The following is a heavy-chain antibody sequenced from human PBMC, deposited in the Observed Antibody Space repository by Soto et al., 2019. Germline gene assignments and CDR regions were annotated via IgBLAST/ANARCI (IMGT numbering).Heavy chain of an antibody. J-gene: IGHJ6*02. CDR3: ARSAKMGSFEFYCYYGMDV. CDR2: INPNFGTT. V-gene: IGHV1-69*01. CDR1: GGTFSTYV. Sequence: QVQLVQSGAEVKKPGSSVKVSCKASGGTFSTYVISWVRQAPGQGLEWMGGINPNFGTTNYARNFQGRVTITADESTSTAYMELSSLRSEDTAVYYCARSAKMGSFEFYCYYGMDVWGQGTTVTVSS. D-gene: IGHD1-26*01.